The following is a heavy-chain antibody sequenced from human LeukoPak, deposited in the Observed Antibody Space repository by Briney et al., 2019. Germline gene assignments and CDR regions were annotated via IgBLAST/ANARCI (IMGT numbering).Heavy chain of an antibody. V-gene: IGHV3-23*01. CDR2: ISGSGGST. J-gene: IGHJ3*02. CDR3: AKGDGYYYDSSGYWGPSFDI. Sequence: ETLSLTCAVYGGSFSGYYWSWVRQAPGKGLEWVSAISGSGGSTYYADSVKGRFTISRDNSKNTLYLQMNSLRAEDTAVYYCAKGDGYYYDSSGYWGPSFDIWGQGTMVTVSS. D-gene: IGHD3-22*01. CDR1: GGSFSGYY.